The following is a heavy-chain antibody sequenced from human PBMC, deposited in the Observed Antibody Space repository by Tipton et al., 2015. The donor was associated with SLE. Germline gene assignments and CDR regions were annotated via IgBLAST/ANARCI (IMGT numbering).Heavy chain of an antibody. CDR1: GFKFSDYY. CDR3: ARAQLDWNWASDI. J-gene: IGHJ3*02. D-gene: IGHD3/OR15-3a*01. CDR2: MSGRDKTT. Sequence: SGFKFSDYYMSWIRQSPGRGLEWISYMSGRDKTTLYGASVRGRFTISRDNAKNSLFLDMNSLTVEDTAVYYCARAQLDWNWASDIWGLGTMVTVSS. V-gene: IGHV3-11*04.